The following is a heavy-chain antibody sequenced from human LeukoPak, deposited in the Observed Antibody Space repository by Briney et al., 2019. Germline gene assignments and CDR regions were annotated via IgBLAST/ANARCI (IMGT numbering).Heavy chain of an antibody. D-gene: IGHD3-10*01. CDR2: ISGSGGST. J-gene: IGHJ4*02. V-gene: IGHV3-23*01. CDR3: AKGRNTMVRGVIPYYFDF. Sequence: GGSLRLSCAASGFTFSSYAMSWVRQAPGKGLEWVSAISGSGGSTYYADSVKGRFTISRDNSKNTLYLQMNSLRAEDTAVYYCAKGRNTMVRGVIPYYFDFWGQGTVVTVSA. CDR1: GFTFSSYA.